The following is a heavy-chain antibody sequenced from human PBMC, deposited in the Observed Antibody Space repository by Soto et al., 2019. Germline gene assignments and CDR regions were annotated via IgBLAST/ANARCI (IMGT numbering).Heavy chain of an antibody. CDR2: IDDANSA. Sequence: EVHLLESGGGSAQPGGSLRLSCAGSGFTFRTFAMYWIRQAPGKGLEWVSAIDDANSAYYADSVKGRFIISRDNSRNTVYLQMDGLSAEDTAIYYCTKRPMCTGDCWYFDDWGQGILVTVSS. D-gene: IGHD2-21*02. CDR1: GFTFRTFA. V-gene: IGHV3-23*05. J-gene: IGHJ4*02. CDR3: TKRPMCTGDCWYFDD.